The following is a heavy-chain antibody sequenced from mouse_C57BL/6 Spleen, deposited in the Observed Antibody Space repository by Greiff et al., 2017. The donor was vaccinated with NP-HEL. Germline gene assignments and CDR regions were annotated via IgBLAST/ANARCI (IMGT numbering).Heavy chain of an antibody. V-gene: IGHV1-18*01. CDR3: ARTTVDWYFDV. CDR1: GYTFTDYN. CDR2: INPNNGGT. Sequence: VQLQQSGPELVKPGASVKIPCTASGYTFTDYNMDWVKQSPGKSLEWIGDINPNNGGTIYNQKFKGKATLTVDKSSSTAYMELRSLTSEDTAGYYCARTTVDWYFDVWGTGTTVTVSS. D-gene: IGHD1-1*01. J-gene: IGHJ1*03.